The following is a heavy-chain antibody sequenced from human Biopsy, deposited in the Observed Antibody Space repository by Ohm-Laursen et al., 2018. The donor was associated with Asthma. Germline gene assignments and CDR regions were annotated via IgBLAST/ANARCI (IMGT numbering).Heavy chain of an antibody. CDR3: ARHWNWGSFFDY. J-gene: IGHJ4*02. D-gene: IGHD7-27*01. CDR1: SGSGGYMRSGNYY. V-gene: IGHV4-39*01. Sequence: TLSLTCSLSSGSGGYMRSGNYYWGWIRQPPGKGLEWMGSISYTGSAYHNPSLKSRVTISVDTSKNHFSLKLSSVTAADTAVFYCARHWNWGSFFDYWGQGMLVTVSS. CDR2: ISYTGSA.